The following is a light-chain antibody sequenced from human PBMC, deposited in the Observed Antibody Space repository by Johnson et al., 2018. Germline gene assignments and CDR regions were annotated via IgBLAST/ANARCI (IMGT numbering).Light chain of an antibody. CDR1: SSNIGNNY. V-gene: IGLV1-51*02. Sequence: QSVLTQPPSVSAAPGQKVTISCSGSSSNIGNNYVSWYQQLPGTAPKLLIYENNKRPSGFPDRFSGSKSGTSATLGITGLQTGDEADYYCGTGDSSLSAGNVFGTGTKVTVL. CDR3: GTGDSSLSAGNV. CDR2: ENN. J-gene: IGLJ1*01.